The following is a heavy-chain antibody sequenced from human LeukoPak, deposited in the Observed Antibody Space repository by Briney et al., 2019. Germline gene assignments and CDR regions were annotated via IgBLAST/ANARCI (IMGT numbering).Heavy chain of an antibody. CDR3: ARDGVTMVRGVPYYFYYGMDV. J-gene: IGHJ6*02. D-gene: IGHD3-10*01. CDR2: ISTYNGNT. Sequence: ASVKVSCTASGYTFTSYGISWVRQAPGQGLEWMGWISTYNGNTNYAQNLQGRVTMSTDRSTSTAYMELRSLRSDDTAVYYCARDGVTMVRGVPYYFYYGMDVWGQGTTVTVSS. V-gene: IGHV1-18*01. CDR1: GYTFTSYG.